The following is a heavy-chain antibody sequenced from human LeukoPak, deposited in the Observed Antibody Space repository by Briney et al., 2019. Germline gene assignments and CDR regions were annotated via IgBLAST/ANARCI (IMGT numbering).Heavy chain of an antibody. CDR3: ARDRRVVAATYYYYYGMDV. CDR1: GFTFSSYA. V-gene: IGHV3-30-3*01. Sequence: GGSLRLSCAVSGFTFSSYAMHWVRQAPGKGLEWVAVISFDGSNKYYADSVKGRFTISRDNSKNTLYLQMNSLRAEDTAIYYCARDRRVVAATYYYYYGMDVWGQGTTVTVSS. CDR2: ISFDGSNK. D-gene: IGHD2-15*01. J-gene: IGHJ6*02.